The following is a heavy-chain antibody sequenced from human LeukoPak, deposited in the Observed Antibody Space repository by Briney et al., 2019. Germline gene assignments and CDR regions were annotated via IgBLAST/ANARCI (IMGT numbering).Heavy chain of an antibody. CDR3: ALSGSCTY. J-gene: IGHJ4*02. CDR1: GYSISSVYY. Sequence: PSETLSLTCTVSGYSISSVYYWGWIRQPPGKGLEWIGSIYHSGSTYYNPSLKSRVTISVDTSRNQFSLKLSSVTAADTAVYYCALSGSCTYWGQGTLVTVSS. V-gene: IGHV4-38-2*02. CDR2: IYHSGST. D-gene: IGHD2-15*01.